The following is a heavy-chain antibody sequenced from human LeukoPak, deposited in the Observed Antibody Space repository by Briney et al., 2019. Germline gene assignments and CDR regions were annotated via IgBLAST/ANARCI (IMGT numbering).Heavy chain of an antibody. CDR2: IYSGGST. J-gene: IGHJ4*02. V-gene: IGHV3-53*01. CDR1: GFTVSSNY. Sequence: PGGSLRRSCAASGFTVSSNYMSWVRKAPGKGREWVSVIYSGGSTYYADSVKGRFTISRDNSKNTLYLQTNSLRAEDTAVYYCAGVKMPPPWYWGQGTLVTVSS. D-gene: IGHD2-2*01. CDR3: AGVKMPPPWY.